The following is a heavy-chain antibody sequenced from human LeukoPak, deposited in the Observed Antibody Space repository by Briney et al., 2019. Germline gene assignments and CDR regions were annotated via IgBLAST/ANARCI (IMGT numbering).Heavy chain of an antibody. D-gene: IGHD2-21*02. J-gene: IGHJ2*01. CDR1: GFTLRNYA. CDR3: AKDVLRLNYGYFDL. Sequence: GGSLRLSCAASGFTLRNYAMSWVRQAPGKGPEWVAGISYSSGSIYYSDSVKGRFTISRDNSKNTLYLQMNSLRADDTAVYYCAKDVLRLNYGYFDLWGRGTLVSVSS. V-gene: IGHV3-23*01. CDR2: ISYSSGSI.